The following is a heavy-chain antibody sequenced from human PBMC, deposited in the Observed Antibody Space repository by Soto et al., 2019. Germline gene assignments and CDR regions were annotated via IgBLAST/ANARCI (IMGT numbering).Heavy chain of an antibody. V-gene: IGHV4-31*03. J-gene: IGHJ5*02. CDR3: ASYGDNNLFDP. D-gene: IGHD4-17*01. CDR1: GGSISSGGYY. CDR2: IYYSGST. Sequence: SETLSLTCTVSGGSISSGGYYWSWIRQHPGKGLEWIGYIYYSGSTYYDPSLKSRVTISVDTSKNQFSLKLSSVTAADTAVYYCASYGDNNLFDPWGQGTLVTVSS.